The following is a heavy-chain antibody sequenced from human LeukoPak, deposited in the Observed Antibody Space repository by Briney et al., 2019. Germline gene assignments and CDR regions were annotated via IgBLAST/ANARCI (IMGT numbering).Heavy chain of an antibody. J-gene: IGHJ4*02. CDR2: IIPILGTA. D-gene: IGHD1-20*01. V-gene: IGHV1-69*11. Sequence: ASVKVSCKASGGTFSSYAISWVRQAPGQGLEWMGRIIPILGTANYAQKFQGRVTITTDESTSTAYMELSSLRSEDTAVYYCARDMRNWNGDYFDYWGQGTLVTVSS. CDR1: GGTFSSYA. CDR3: ARDMRNWNGDYFDY.